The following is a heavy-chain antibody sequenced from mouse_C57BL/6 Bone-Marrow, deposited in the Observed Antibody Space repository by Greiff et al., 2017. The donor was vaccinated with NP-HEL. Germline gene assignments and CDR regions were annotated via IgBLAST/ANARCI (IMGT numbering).Heavy chain of an antibody. CDR3: ARAHYYGSSYRLYYFDY. V-gene: IGHV1-26*01. Sequence: EVQLQQSGPELVKPGASVKISCKASGYTFTDYYMNWVKQSHGKSLEWIGDINPNNGGTSYNQKFKGKATLTVDKSSSTAYMELRSLTSEDSAVYYCARAHYYGSSYRLYYFDYWGQGTTLTVSS. D-gene: IGHD1-1*01. J-gene: IGHJ2*01. CDR1: GYTFTDYY. CDR2: INPNNGGT.